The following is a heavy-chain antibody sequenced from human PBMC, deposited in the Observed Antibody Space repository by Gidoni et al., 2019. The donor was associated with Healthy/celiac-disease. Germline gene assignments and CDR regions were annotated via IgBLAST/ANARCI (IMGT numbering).Heavy chain of an antibody. CDR1: GGTFSSYA. J-gene: IGHJ4*02. CDR3: ARGSLDDYVWGSYRYTRGLDLDY. V-gene: IGHV1-69*01. CDR2: SIPIFGTA. D-gene: IGHD3-16*02. Sequence: QVQLVQSGAEVKQPGSSVKVSCKASGGTFSSYAISWVRPAPGQGLEWMGGSIPIFGTAIYAQKFQGRVTITADESTSTAYIELSSLRSEDTAVYYCARGSLDDYVWGSYRYTRGLDLDYWGQGTLVTVSS.